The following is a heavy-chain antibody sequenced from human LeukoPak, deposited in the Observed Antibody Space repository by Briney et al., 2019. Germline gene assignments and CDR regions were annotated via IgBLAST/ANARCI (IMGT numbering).Heavy chain of an antibody. D-gene: IGHD6-6*01. Sequence: PSETLSLTCAVSGGSIRGYYWSWVRQSPGKGLEWIGDINQSAGTDYNPSLKSRVTISIDSSTNRISLNVTAATAADTAMYYCARGRTRLSWLDPWGQGTLVTVSS. J-gene: IGHJ5*02. V-gene: IGHV4-34*01. CDR3: ARGRTRLSWLDP. CDR2: INQSAGT. CDR1: GGSIRGYY.